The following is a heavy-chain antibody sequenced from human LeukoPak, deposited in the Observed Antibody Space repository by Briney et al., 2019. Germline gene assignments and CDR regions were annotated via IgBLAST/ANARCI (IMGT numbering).Heavy chain of an antibody. CDR1: GFTFSSYW. V-gene: IGHV3-7*01. CDR2: IKQDGSEK. Sequence: GSLRLSCAASGFTFSSYWMSWVRQAPGKGLEWVAIIKQDGSEKYYVDSVKGRFTISRDNAKNSLYLQMNSLRAEDTAVYYCARCGDSSGYYSHYYYYYGMDVWGQGTTVTVSS. CDR3: ARCGDSSGYYSHYYYYYGMDV. J-gene: IGHJ6*02. D-gene: IGHD3-22*01.